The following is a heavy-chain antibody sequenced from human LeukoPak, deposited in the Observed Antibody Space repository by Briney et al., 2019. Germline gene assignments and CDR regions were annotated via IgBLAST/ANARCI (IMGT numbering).Heavy chain of an antibody. V-gene: IGHV3-43*01. D-gene: IGHD6-19*01. CDR1: GFRFSEYT. Sequence: GGSLRLSCAASGFRFSEYTMHWVRQAPGKGLEWVSLISGSGARIQYGDSVKGRFTIYRDNSKNSLYLKMNSLRKEDTALYDCVKDLVAASENVRGWYPTDYWGQGTLVTVSS. CDR3: VKDLVAASENVRGWYPTDY. CDR2: ISGSGARI. J-gene: IGHJ4*02.